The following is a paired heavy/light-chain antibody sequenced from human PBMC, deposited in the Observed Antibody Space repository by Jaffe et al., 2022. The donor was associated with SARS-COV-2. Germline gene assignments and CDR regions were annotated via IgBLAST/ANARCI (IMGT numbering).Light chain of an antibody. CDR1: QGVSSY. CDR3: QQYNNWPYT. CDR2: GAS. J-gene: IGKJ2*01. Sequence: EIVMTQSPATLSVSPGERATLSCRASQGVSSYLAWYQQKPGQAPRLLMYGASTRANGIPARFSGGGSGTEFTLTIGSLQSEDFAVYYCQQYNNWPYTFGQGTKLEIK. V-gene: IGKV3-15*01.
Heavy chain of an antibody. J-gene: IGHJ4*02. CDR2: ISGSGSSK. V-gene: IGHV3-23*01. CDR3: AKGSVEMGTMGSYIDY. Sequence: EVQLLESGGGLIQPGGSLRLSCAASGFSFSTYPMSWVRQAPGKGLEWVSAISGSGSSKYYTDSVKGRFTTSRDTSKNTVYLQMSSLRAEDTAVYFCAKGSVEMGTMGSYIDYWGQGTLVTVSS. D-gene: IGHD1-1*01. CDR1: GFSFSTYP.